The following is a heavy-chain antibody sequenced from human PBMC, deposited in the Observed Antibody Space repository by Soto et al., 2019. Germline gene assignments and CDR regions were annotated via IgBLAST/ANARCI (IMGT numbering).Heavy chain of an antibody. Sequence: LRLSCKVSGFTLSTSGMNWVRQAPGKGLEWVSYINSDGDVRHYADSVKGRFTASRDNDKNLVYLQMNNVGAADTAVYFCSRGDVFDLWGQGATVTISS. CDR3: SRGDVFDL. CDR2: INSDGDVR. V-gene: IGHV3-48*01. J-gene: IGHJ3*01. CDR1: GFTLSTSG. D-gene: IGHD3-10*01.